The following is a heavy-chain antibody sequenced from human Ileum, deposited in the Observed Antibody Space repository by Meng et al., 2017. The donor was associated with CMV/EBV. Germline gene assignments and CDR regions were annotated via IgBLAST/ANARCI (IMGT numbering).Heavy chain of an antibody. D-gene: IGHD5-24*01. CDR1: GYSFTSYG. J-gene: IGHJ4*02. Sequence: SGYSFTSYGISWMPPAPRQGLAWLGWINAYDGATSSAQKFQGRVTMTTDTSTSTVYMELRSLGSDDTAVFYCARGGRDGRSLLFDFWGQGTLVTVSS. CDR2: INAYDGAT. CDR3: ARGGRDGRSLLFDF. V-gene: IGHV1-18*01.